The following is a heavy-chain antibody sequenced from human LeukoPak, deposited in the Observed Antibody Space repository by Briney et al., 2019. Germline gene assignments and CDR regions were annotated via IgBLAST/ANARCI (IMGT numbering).Heavy chain of an antibody. V-gene: IGHV3-33*01. D-gene: IGHD6-13*01. J-gene: IGHJ6*02. Sequence: GGSRRLSCAASGFTFSGYGMHWVSQAPGKGLEWVAVIWIDGSNKYYADSVKGRFTISRDNSKNTLYLQMNSLRAEDTAVYYCARERSSWHTYGMDVWGQGTTVTVSS. CDR1: GFTFSGYG. CDR2: IWIDGSNK. CDR3: ARERSSWHTYGMDV.